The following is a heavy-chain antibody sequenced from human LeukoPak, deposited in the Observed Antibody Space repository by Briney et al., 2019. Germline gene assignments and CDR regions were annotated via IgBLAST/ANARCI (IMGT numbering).Heavy chain of an antibody. CDR3: ARDGQYYDYVWGTYRQNWFDP. V-gene: IGHV4-39*07. Sequence: SETLSLTCTVSGGSISSSSYYWGWIRQPPGKGLEWIGSIYYNGSTYYNPSLKSRVTISVDTANNRFSLKLSSVTAADTAVYYCARDGQYYDYVWGTYRQNWFDPWGQGTLVTVSS. CDR2: IYYNGST. J-gene: IGHJ5*02. D-gene: IGHD3-16*02. CDR1: GGSISSSSYY.